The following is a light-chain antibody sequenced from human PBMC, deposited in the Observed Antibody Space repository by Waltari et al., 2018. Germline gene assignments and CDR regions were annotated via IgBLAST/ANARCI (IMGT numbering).Light chain of an antibody. CDR1: QSLRT. J-gene: IGKJ1*01. Sequence: EIVMTQSPATLSVSPGERATLSCRARQSLRTLAWYQQKPGQAPRPLIYGASTTATGIPDTFSGSGSGTEFTLTISSLQSEDFADYYCQQYQTWPLTFGQGTKVEIK. V-gene: IGKV3-15*01. CDR2: GAS. CDR3: QQYQTWPLT.